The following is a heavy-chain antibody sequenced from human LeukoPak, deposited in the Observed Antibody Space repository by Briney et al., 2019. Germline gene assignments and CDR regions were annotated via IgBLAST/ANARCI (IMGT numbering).Heavy chain of an antibody. CDR3: AKLSEVAAAGLHPFDY. Sequence: PGGSLRLSCAGSGFTFSTYAMSWVRQVPGKGLECVSVVSGRGGTTYYADSVKGRFTISRDNSKNTVFLQMNSLRADDTALYYCAKLSEVAAAGLHPFDYWGQGTLVTVSS. CDR1: GFTFSTYA. V-gene: IGHV3-23*01. CDR2: VSGRGGTT. J-gene: IGHJ4*02. D-gene: IGHD6-13*01.